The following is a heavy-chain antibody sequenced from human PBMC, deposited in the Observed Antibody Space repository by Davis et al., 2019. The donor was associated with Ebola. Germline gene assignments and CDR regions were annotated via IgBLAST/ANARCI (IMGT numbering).Heavy chain of an antibody. V-gene: IGHV4-34*01. CDR2: INHSGST. CDR1: GGSFSGYY. Sequence: PSETLSLTCAVYGGSFSGYYWSWIRQPPGKGLEWIGEINHSGSTNYNPSLKSRVTISVDTSKNQFSLKLSSVTAADTAAYYCARGRGYSSGWYSDYWGQGTLVTVSS. CDR3: ARGRGYSSGWYSDY. D-gene: IGHD6-19*01. J-gene: IGHJ4*02.